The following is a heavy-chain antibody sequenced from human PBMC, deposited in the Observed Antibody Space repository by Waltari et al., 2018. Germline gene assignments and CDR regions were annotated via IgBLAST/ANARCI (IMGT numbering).Heavy chain of an antibody. CDR2: IYYSGSI. D-gene: IGHD5-12*01. CDR3: ARHWKRNGYRFDP. V-gene: IGHV4-39*01. CDR1: GGSISSSRYY. J-gene: IGHJ5*02. Sequence: QLQLQESGPGLVKPSETLSLTCSVSGGSISSSRYYWGWIRQSPGKGREWIGSIYYSGSIYYNPTLQSRVTISGDTSKNQFSLNLSSVTAADTAVYYCARHWKRNGYRFDPWGQGTRVNVSS.